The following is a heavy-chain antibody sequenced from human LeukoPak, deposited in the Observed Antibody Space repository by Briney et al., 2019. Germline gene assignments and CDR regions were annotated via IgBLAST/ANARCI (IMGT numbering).Heavy chain of an antibody. V-gene: IGHV3-30*02. CDR2: IRYDGSNK. CDR1: GFTFSSYG. CDR3: AKGEGIAAGAFDI. Sequence: GGSLRLSCAASGFTFSSYGMHWVRQAPGKGLEWVAFIRYDGSNKYYADSVKGRFTISRDNSKNTLYLQMNSLRAEDTAVYYCAKGEGIAAGAFDIWGQGTMVTVSS. J-gene: IGHJ3*02. D-gene: IGHD6-13*01.